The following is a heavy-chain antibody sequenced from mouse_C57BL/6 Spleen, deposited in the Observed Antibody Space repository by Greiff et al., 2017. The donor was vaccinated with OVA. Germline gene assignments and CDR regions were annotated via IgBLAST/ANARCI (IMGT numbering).Heavy chain of an antibody. CDR1: GYTFTSYW. D-gene: IGHD2-5*01. CDR3: ARGGYYSNYNWDFDV. V-gene: IGHV1-61*01. CDR2: IYPSDSET. J-gene: IGHJ1*03. Sequence: VQLQQPGAELVRPGSSVKLSCKASGYTFTSYWMDWVKQRPGQGLEWIGNIYPSDSETHYNQKFKDKATLTVDKSSSTAYMQLSSLTSEDSAVYYCARGGYYSNYNWDFDVWGTGTTVTVSS.